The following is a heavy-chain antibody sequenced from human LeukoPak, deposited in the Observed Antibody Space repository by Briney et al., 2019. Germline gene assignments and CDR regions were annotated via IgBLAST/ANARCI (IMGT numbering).Heavy chain of an antibody. Sequence: GSSVKVSCKASGGTFSSYAISWVRQAPGQGLEWMEGIIPIFGTANYAQNYKGRVTITADESTSTAYMELSSLRSEDTAVYYCARGRASSTSPYAFDIWGQGTMVTVSS. CDR1: GGTFSSYA. CDR3: ARGRASSTSPYAFDI. V-gene: IGHV1-69*01. D-gene: IGHD2-2*01. CDR2: IIPIFGTA. J-gene: IGHJ3*02.